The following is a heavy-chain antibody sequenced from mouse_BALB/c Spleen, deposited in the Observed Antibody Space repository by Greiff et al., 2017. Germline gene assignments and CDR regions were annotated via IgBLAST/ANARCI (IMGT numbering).Heavy chain of an antibody. CDR2: ISSGSSTI. J-gene: IGHJ2*01. CDR3: ARSWGNYFDY. V-gene: IGHV5-17*02. CDR1: GFTFSSFG. Sequence: EVKLMESGGGLVQPGGSRKLSCAASGFTFSSFGMHWVRQAPEKGLVWVAYISSGSSTIYYADTVKGRFTISRDNPKNTLFLQMTSLRSEDTAMYDCARSWGNYFDYWGQGTTLTVSS. D-gene: IGHD4-1*01.